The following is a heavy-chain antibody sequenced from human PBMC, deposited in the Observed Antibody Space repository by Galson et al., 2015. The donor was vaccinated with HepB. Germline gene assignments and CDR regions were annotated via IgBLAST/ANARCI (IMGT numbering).Heavy chain of an antibody. J-gene: IGHJ5*02. CDR1: GFTFSSYA. CDR3: ARERITMVRGVIIIPPNWFDP. V-gene: IGHV3-23*01. CDR2: ISGSGGST. D-gene: IGHD3-10*01. Sequence: SLRLSCAASGFTFSSYAMSWIRQAPGKGLEWVSAISGSGGSTYYADSVKGRFTISRDNSKNTLYLQMNSLRAEDTAVYYCARERITMVRGVIIIPPNWFDPWGQGTLVTVSS.